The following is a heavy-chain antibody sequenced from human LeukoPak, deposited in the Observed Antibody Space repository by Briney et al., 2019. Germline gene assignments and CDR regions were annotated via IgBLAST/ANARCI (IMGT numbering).Heavy chain of an antibody. D-gene: IGHD2-15*01. CDR3: ARHGYCSGGSCYWDY. J-gene: IGHJ4*02. Sequence: SETLSLTCTVSGGSISPFYWSWIRQPPGKGLEWIAYIYYSGSTRYNPSLKSRVAISVDTSNNRVSLKLSSVTAADTAVYYCARHGYCSGGSCYWDYWGQGTLVTVSS. CDR1: GGSISPFY. V-gene: IGHV4-59*08. CDR2: IYYSGST.